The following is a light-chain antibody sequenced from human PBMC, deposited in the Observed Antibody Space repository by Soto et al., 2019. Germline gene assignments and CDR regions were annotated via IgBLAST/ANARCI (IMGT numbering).Light chain of an antibody. Sequence: DTQMTQSPTSLSASVGDRVTITCRASQGIRNFVAWYQQKPGKAPKLLIYAASTLQSGVPSRFSGSGSGTDFTLTINSLQSEDVATYSCQKYSSVPVFGPGTKVEIK. CDR2: AAS. CDR1: QGIRNF. J-gene: IGKJ3*01. CDR3: QKYSSVPV. V-gene: IGKV1-27*01.